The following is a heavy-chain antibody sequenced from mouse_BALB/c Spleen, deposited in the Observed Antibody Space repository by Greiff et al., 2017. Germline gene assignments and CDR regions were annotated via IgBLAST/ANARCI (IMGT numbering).Heavy chain of an antibody. CDR3: ARSRDYDVLLAY. CDR2: ISSGSSTI. J-gene: IGHJ3*01. V-gene: IGHV5-17*02. D-gene: IGHD2-4*01. Sequence: EVMLVESGGGLVQPGGSRKLSCAASGFTFSSFGMHWVRQAPEKGLEWVAYISSGSSTIYYADTVKGRFTISRDNPKNTLFLQMTSLRSEDTAMYYCARSRDYDVLLAYWGQGTLVTVSA. CDR1: GFTFSSFG.